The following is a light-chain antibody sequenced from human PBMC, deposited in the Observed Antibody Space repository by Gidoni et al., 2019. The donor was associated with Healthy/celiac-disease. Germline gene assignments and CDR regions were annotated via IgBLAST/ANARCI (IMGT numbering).Light chain of an antibody. V-gene: IGKV3-20*01. CDR2: GPS. CDR1: QSVSSSY. J-gene: IGKJ1*01. Sequence: EIVLTRSPGTLSLSRGVRATLSCRASQSVSSSYVAWYQQKPGPAPRLPTYGPSSRATGIPDRFSGSGSGTDFTLTISRLEPEDFAVYYWQQYGSSPVTSXQXTKVXIK. CDR3: QQYGSSPVT.